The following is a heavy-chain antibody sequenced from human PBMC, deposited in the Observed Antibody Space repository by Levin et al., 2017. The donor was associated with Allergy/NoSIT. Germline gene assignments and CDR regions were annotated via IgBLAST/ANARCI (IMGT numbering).Heavy chain of an antibody. D-gene: IGHD4-17*01. CDR2: ISGSGAGT. Sequence: GGSLRLSCAASGFTFSSYAMTWVRQAPGKGLEWVSSISGSGAGTYYADSVKGRFTISRDNSKRTLYLQMNSLRAEDTAVYYCAKAQGTTVTTLSFDYWGQGALVTVSS. V-gene: IGHV3-23*01. J-gene: IGHJ4*02. CDR1: GFTFSSYA. CDR3: AKAQGTTVTTLSFDY.